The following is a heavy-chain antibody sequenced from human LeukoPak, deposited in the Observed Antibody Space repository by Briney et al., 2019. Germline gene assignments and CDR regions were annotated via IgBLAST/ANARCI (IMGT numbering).Heavy chain of an antibody. CDR1: GFTFNNYA. CDR3: ARSGSAFDI. CDR2: IKQDGSEK. V-gene: IGHV3-7*01. Sequence: PGGSLRLSCVTSGFTFNNYAMSWVRQAPGKGLEWVANIKQDGSEKYYVDSVKGRFTISRDNAKNSLSLQMNSLRAEDTAVYYCARSGSAFDIWGKGTMVTVSS. D-gene: IGHD2-15*01. J-gene: IGHJ3*02.